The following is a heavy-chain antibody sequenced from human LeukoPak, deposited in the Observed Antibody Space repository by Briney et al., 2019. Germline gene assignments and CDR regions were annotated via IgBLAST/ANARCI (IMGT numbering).Heavy chain of an antibody. CDR2: IGGSSIGHST. J-gene: IGHJ4*02. D-gene: IGHD5-12*01. CDR3: ARDSGWLRYHD. CDR1: GFTFSIHG. V-gene: IGHV3-23*01. Sequence: GGSLRLSCVGSGFTFSIHGMNWVRQAPGKGLEWVSGIGGSSIGHSTHYADSVKGRFTISRDDSKNMVYLQMDSLRAEDTALYYCARDSGWLRYHDWGQGALVTVSS.